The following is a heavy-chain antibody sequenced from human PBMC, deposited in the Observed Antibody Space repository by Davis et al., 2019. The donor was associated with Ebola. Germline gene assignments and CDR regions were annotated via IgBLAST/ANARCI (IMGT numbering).Heavy chain of an antibody. V-gene: IGHV3-30*02. CDR2: IRYDGSNK. CDR3: AKEDTAMITGPDFYFGMDV. D-gene: IGHD5-18*01. J-gene: IGHJ6*02. CDR1: GLSFSTYA. Sequence: GESLKISCAGSGLSFSTYAMTWVRQAPGKGLEWVAFIRYDGSNKYYADSVKGRFTISRDNSKNTLYLQMNSLRAEDTAVYYCAKEDTAMITGPDFYFGMDVWGQGTTVTVSS.